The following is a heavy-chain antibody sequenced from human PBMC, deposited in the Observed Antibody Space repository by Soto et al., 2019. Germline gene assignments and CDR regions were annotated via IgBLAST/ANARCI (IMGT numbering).Heavy chain of an antibody. D-gene: IGHD1-26*01. CDR3: TTDWLFSLPYSGSYYDAFDI. J-gene: IGHJ3*02. CDR1: GFTFSNAW. Sequence: GGSLRLSCAASGFTFSNAWMNWVRQAPGKGLEWVGRIKSKTDGGTTDYAAPVKGRFTISRDDSKNTLYLQMNSLKTEDTAVYYCTTDWLFSLPYSGSYYDAFDIWGQGTMVTVSS. CDR2: IKSKTDGGTT. V-gene: IGHV3-15*07.